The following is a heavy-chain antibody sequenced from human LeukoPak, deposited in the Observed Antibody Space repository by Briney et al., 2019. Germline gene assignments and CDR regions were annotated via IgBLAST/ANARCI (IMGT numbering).Heavy chain of an antibody. J-gene: IGHJ2*01. V-gene: IGHV1-46*01. Sequence: ASVTVSCKTSGYSFTSHYMHWVRQAPGQGLEWMGLINPSGSSTLYAQKFQGRVTMTRDMSTTTDYMGLSSLRSEDTAVYYCARGNWYFDLWGRGTLVTVSS. CDR1: GYSFTSHY. CDR3: ARGNWYFDL. CDR2: INPSGSST.